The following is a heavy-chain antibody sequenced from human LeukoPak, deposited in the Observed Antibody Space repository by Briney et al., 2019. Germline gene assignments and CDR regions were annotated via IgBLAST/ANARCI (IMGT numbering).Heavy chain of an antibody. J-gene: IGHJ3*02. CDR3: ARISSENAFGI. V-gene: IGHV3-74*01. CDR1: GFTFSSYW. D-gene: IGHD3-22*01. CDR2: INSDGSST. Sequence: PGGSLRLSCAAAGFTFSSYWMHWVRQAQGKGRVWVSRINSDGSSTSYADSVKGRFTISRDNAKNTLYLQMNSLRAEDTAVYYCARISSENAFGIWGQGTMVTVSS.